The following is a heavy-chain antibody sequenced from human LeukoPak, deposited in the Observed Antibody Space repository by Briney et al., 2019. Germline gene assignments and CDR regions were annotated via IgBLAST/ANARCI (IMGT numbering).Heavy chain of an antibody. V-gene: IGHV3-74*01. CDR1: GFTFSSYW. D-gene: IGHD3-22*01. J-gene: IGHJ4*02. Sequence: GGSLRLSCAASGFTFSSYWMHWVRQAPGKGLVWVSPINSDGSSTSYADSVKGRFTISRDNAKNTLYLQMNSLRAEDTAVYYCARVWHYYDSSGYYFDYWGQGTLVTVSS. CDR3: ARVWHYYDSSGYYFDY. CDR2: INSDGSST.